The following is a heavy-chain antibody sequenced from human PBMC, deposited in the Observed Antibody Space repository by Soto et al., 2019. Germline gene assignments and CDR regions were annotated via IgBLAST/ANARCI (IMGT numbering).Heavy chain of an antibody. D-gene: IGHD2-15*01. CDR2: IIPILGIA. CDR1: GGTFISYT. J-gene: IGHJ5*02. V-gene: IGHV1-69*02. CDR3: ARSVTIAGSSYWFDP. Sequence: SVKVSCKASGGTFISYTIIWVRQAPGQGLEWMGRIIPILGIANYAQKFQGRVTITADKSTSTAYMELSSLRSEDTAVYYCARSVTIAGSSYWFDPWGQGNLVTVSS.